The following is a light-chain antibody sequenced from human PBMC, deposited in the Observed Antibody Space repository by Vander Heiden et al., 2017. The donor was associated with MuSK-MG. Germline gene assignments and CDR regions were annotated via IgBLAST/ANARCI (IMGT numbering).Light chain of an antibody. J-gene: IGKJ1*01. Sequence: DIQMTQSPSSLSASVGDRVTITCRASQSISSYLNWYQQKPGKAPKLLIYAASSLQSGVPSRFSGSGSGTDFTLTISRRQPEDFATYYCQQGDSTQWTFGQGTKVEIK. CDR1: QSISSY. CDR3: QQGDSTQWT. CDR2: AAS. V-gene: IGKV1-39*01.